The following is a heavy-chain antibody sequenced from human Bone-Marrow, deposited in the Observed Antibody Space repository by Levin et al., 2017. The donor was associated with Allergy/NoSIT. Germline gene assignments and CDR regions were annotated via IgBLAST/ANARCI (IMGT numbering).Heavy chain of an antibody. CDR3: ARIYDSTGYYSGVGAFDI. V-gene: IGHV3-7*01. D-gene: IGHD3-22*01. CDR2: IKYDGSEK. J-gene: IGHJ3*02. Sequence: GGSLRLSCAASVFTFDAYWMTWVRQAPGKGLEWVAKIKYDGSEKKYVDSVKGRFTIARDNAKNSLFLQMSSLRGEDTAVYYCARIYDSTGYYSGVGAFDIWGPGTMVTVSS. CDR1: VFTFDAYW.